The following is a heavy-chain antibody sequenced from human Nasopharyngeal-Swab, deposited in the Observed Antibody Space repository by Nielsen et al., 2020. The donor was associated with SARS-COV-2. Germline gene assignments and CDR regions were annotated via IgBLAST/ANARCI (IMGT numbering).Heavy chain of an antibody. CDR2: IIPIFGTA. D-gene: IGHD2-2*01. V-gene: IGHV1-69*13. Sequence: SVNVTCKASGGTFSSYAISWVRQAPGQGLEWMGGIIPIFGTANYAQKFQGRVTITADESTSTAYMELSSLKSEDTAVYYCARVVPAALGGMDVWGQGTTVTVSS. CDR1: GGTFSSYA. J-gene: IGHJ6*02. CDR3: ARVVPAALGGMDV.